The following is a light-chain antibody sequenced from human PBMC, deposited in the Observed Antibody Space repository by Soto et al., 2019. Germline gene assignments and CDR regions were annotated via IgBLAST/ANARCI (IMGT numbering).Light chain of an antibody. Sequence: QSVLTQPASVSGAPGQRVTISCPGSSSNIGAGYDVHWYLQLPGTAPKLLIYGNTNRPSGVPDRFSGSKSGSSASLAITGLQAEDEADYYCQSHDSSLHASVFGTGTKVTVL. V-gene: IGLV1-40*01. CDR2: GNT. J-gene: IGLJ1*01. CDR3: QSHDSSLHASV. CDR1: SSNIGAGYD.